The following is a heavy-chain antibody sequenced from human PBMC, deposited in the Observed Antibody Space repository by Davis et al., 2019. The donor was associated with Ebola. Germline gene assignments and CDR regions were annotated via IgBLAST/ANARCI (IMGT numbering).Heavy chain of an antibody. J-gene: IGHJ4*02. CDR2: IIPIFGTA. CDR3: AKQVNYGDYAWS. D-gene: IGHD4-17*01. V-gene: IGHV1-69*06. Sequence: SVKVSCKASAGTFSSYAISWVRQAPGQGLEWMGGIIPIFGTANYAQKFQGRVTITADKSTSTAYMELSSLRSEDTAVYYCAKQVNYGDYAWSWGQGTLVTVSS. CDR1: AGTFSSYA.